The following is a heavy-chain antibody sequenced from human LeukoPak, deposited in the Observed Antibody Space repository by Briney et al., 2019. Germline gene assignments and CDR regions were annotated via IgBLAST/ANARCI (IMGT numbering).Heavy chain of an antibody. V-gene: IGHV3-11*01. CDR3: ARVDGQWLVSNWFDP. Sequence: GGSLRLSCAASGFTFSDYYMSWIRQAPGKGLEWVSYISSSGSTIYYADSVKGRFTISRDNAKNSLYLQMNSLRAEDTAVYYCARVDGQWLVSNWFDPWGQGTLVTVSS. CDR1: GFTFSDYY. CDR2: ISSSGSTI. D-gene: IGHD6-19*01. J-gene: IGHJ5*02.